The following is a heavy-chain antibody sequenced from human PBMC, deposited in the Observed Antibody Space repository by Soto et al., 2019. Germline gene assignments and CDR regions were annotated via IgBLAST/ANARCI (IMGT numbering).Heavy chain of an antibody. CDR2: ISAYNGNT. CDR1: GYTFTSYG. CDR3: RWMVVSEGETRDGYYYYSVDV. V-gene: IGHV1-18*01. D-gene: IGHD3-10*01. J-gene: IGHJ6*03. Sequence: GASVKVSCKASGYTFTSYGISWVRQAPGQGRERMGWISAYNGNTNYAQKLQGRVTMTTDTSTSTAYMELRSLRSDDRAVYYCRWMVVSEGETRDGYYYYSVDVWGKGTTVTV.